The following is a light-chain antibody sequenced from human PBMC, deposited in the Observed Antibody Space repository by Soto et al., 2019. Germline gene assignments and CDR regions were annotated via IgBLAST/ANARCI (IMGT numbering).Light chain of an antibody. CDR3: QQSDSTPIT. CDR2: AAS. V-gene: IGKV1-39*01. J-gene: IGKJ5*01. Sequence: DIRMTQSGSSLSASVADRVTITYRASQSIASYLNWYQQKPGKAPKFLIYAASSLQSGVPSRFSGSGSGTDFTLTISSLQPEDFATYFCQQSDSTPITFGQGTRLEIK. CDR1: QSIASY.